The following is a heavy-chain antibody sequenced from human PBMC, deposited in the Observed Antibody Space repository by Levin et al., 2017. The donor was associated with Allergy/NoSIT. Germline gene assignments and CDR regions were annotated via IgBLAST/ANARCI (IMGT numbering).Heavy chain of an antibody. CDR1: GITFSNAW. D-gene: IGHD6-13*01. Sequence: GGSLRLSCTASGITFSNAWMSWARQAPGKGLEWVGRIKSKTDGGTADYASPVKGRFTISRDDSRNTLYLQMNRLKTEDTAVYYCTTYISSWYYFDNWGQGTLVTVSS. V-gene: IGHV3-15*01. CDR2: IKSKTDGGTA. CDR3: TTYISSWYYFDN. J-gene: IGHJ4*02.